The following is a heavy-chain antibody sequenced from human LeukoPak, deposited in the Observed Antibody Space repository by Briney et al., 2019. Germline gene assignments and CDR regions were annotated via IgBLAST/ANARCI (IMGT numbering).Heavy chain of an antibody. V-gene: IGHV1-69*01. D-gene: IGHD2-2*01. CDR3: ARDTRHRYCSSTSCYRGWLDP. J-gene: IGHJ5*02. CDR1: RGTFSSYA. Sequence: SVKVSCKASRGTFSSYAISWVRQAPGQGLEWMAGIIPIFGTANYAQKFQGRVTITADESTSTAYMELSSLRSEDTAVYYCARDTRHRYCSSTSCYRGWLDPWGQGTLVTVSS. CDR2: IIPIFGTA.